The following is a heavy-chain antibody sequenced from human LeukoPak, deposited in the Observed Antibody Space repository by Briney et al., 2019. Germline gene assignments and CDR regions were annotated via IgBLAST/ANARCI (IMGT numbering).Heavy chain of an antibody. V-gene: IGHV5-51*01. J-gene: IGHJ2*01. CDR1: GYSFTNYW. CDR3: ARQRDYYGSGIYWYFDL. Sequence: GESLKISCKGSGYSFTNYWIGWVRQMPGKGLEWMGIICPGDSDTRYSPSFQGQVTISADKSISTAYLQWSSLKASDTAMYYCARQRDYYGSGIYWYFDLWGRGTLVTVSS. D-gene: IGHD3-10*01. CDR2: ICPGDSDT.